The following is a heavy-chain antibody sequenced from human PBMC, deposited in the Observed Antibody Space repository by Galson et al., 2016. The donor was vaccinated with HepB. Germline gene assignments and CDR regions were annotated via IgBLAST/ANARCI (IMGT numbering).Heavy chain of an antibody. CDR1: GLTFSDYW. D-gene: IGHD2-2*01. V-gene: IGHV3-7*01. CDR2: IKQDGSET. Sequence: SLRLSCAASGLTFSDYWMVWVRQVPGKGLQWVASIKQDGSETYYVDSVKGRFPISRDNAKNSLYLQMNSLRADDAAVYYCTRGPPPHCTKTSCSMGTFEVWGQGTMVTVSS. CDR3: TRGPPPHCTKTSCSMGTFEV. J-gene: IGHJ3*01.